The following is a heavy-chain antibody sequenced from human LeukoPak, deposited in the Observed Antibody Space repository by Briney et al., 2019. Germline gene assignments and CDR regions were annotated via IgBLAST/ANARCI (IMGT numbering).Heavy chain of an antibody. D-gene: IGHD1-14*01. CDR2: INPTTGST. V-gene: IGHV1-46*01. J-gene: IGHJ3*02. CDR3: ARDLNPQSIGMRAFDI. CDR1: GYTFTNFY. Sequence: ASVKVSCKASGYTFTNFYLHWVRQAPGQGLEWMGIINPTTGSTTYAQKLQGRVTMTRDMSTSTVYMELSSLRSEHTAVYFCARDLNPQSIGMRAFDIWGQGTMVTASS.